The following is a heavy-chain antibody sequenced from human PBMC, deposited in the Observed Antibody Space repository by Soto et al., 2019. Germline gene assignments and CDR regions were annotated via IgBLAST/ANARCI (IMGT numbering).Heavy chain of an antibody. V-gene: IGHV3-23*01. CDR3: AKGESTSSEPYYGMDV. CDR2: ISGSSGRI. Sequence: PGGSLRLSCAASGFTFNDYGMSWVRQAPGKGLEWVSTISGSSGRIFYADFVKGRFTISRDNSRNTLYLQMNSLRVDDTAIYYCAKGESTSSEPYYGMDVWGQGTTVTVSS. CDR1: GFTFNDYG. D-gene: IGHD2-2*01. J-gene: IGHJ6*02.